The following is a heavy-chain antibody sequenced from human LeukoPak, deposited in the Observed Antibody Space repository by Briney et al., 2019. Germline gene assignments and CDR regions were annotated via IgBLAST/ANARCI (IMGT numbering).Heavy chain of an antibody. D-gene: IGHD2-15*01. J-gene: IGHJ4*02. CDR3: ARGSGALGYCSGGSCYDSDDY. V-gene: IGHV3-33*08. CDR2: IWYDGSSK. Sequence: PGRSLRLSCAASGFTFSSYGMHWVRQAPGKGLEWVAVIWYDGSSKYYADSVKGRFTISRDNSKNTLYLQMNSLRAEDTAVYYCARGSGALGYCSGGSCYDSDDYWGQGTLVTVSS. CDR1: GFTFSSYG.